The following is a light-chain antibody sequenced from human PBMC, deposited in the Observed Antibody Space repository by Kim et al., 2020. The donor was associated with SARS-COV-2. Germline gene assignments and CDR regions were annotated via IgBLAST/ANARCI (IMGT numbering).Light chain of an antibody. J-gene: IGLJ2*01. CDR1: KLGDKY. CDR3: QAWDSNTV. CDR2: QDS. Sequence: SYELTQPPSVSVSPGQTASITCSGDKLGDKYACWYQQKPGQSPVLVIYQDSKRPSGIPERFSGSKSGNTATLTISGTQAMDEADYYCQAWDSNTVFGGGTQLTVL. V-gene: IGLV3-1*01.